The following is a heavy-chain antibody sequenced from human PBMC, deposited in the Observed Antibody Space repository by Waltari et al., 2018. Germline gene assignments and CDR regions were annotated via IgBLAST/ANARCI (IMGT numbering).Heavy chain of an antibody. D-gene: IGHD2-8*02. J-gene: IGHJ4*02. CDR3: ARRSCTGECYAPYVY. CDR1: GYTFTDYH. V-gene: IGHV1-2*04. CDR2: INPKSGGT. Sequence: QVQLVQSGAEVTKPGASVKVSCKPSGYTFTDYHIHWVRQAPGQGLEWMGLINPKSGGTYYAQTVQGWVTMTRDTSTSTVYMELSSLKSDDTAVYYCARRSCTGECYAPYVYWGQGSLVTVSS.